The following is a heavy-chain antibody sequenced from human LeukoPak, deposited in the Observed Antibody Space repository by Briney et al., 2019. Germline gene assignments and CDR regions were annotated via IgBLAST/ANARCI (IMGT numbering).Heavy chain of an antibody. D-gene: IGHD3-22*01. V-gene: IGHV3-21*01. Sequence: PGGSLRLSCAASGFTFSSYSMNWVRQAPGKGLEWVSSISSSSSYIYYADSVKGRFTISRDNAKNSLYLQMNSLRAEDTAVYYCARGEIVVVTPDYWGQGTLVTVSS. CDR2: ISSSSSYI. CDR1: GFTFSSYS. CDR3: ARGEIVVVTPDY. J-gene: IGHJ4*02.